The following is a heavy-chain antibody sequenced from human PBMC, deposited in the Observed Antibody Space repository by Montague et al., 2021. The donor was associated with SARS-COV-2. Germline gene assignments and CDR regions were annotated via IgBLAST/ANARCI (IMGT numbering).Heavy chain of an antibody. CDR1: GDTVSSNSAT. D-gene: IGHD1-1*01. CDR2: TYYRSKWYN. V-gene: IGHV6-1*01. CDR3: TSGREGNYNVMDV. J-gene: IGHJ6*02. Sequence: CPISGDTVSSNSATWNWVRQSPSIGLEWLGRTYYRSKWYNDYAVXVRGRVTINPDTSKNQFSLQLNSVTPEDTAIYYCTSGREGNYNVMDVWGQGTTVTVSS.